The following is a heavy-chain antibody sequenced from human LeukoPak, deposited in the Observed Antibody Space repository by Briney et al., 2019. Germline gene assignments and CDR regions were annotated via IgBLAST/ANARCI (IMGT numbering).Heavy chain of an antibody. CDR2: IGAYNGNT. CDR1: GYTFTSYG. D-gene: IGHD5-18*01. J-gene: IGHJ6*03. Sequence: ASVKVSCKASGYTFTSYGISWVRQAPGQGLEWMGWIGAYNGNTNYAQKLQGRVTMTTDTSTSTAYMKLRSLRSDDTAVYYCARLDTAMVTYYYYYMDVWGKGTTVTVSS. V-gene: IGHV1-18*01. CDR3: ARLDTAMVTYYYYYMDV.